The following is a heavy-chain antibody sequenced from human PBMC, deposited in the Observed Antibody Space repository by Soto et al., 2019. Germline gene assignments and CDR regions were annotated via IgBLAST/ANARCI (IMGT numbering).Heavy chain of an antibody. CDR3: ARTVRGYSGYDSAFDI. Sequence: GGSLRLSCAASGFTFSSYVMHWGRQAPGKGLEWVAVIWYDGSNKYYADSVKGRFTISRDNSKNTLYLQMNSLRAEDTAVYYCARTVRGYSGYDSAFDISGQGTMVTVSS. J-gene: IGHJ3*02. V-gene: IGHV3-33*01. D-gene: IGHD5-12*01. CDR1: GFTFSSYV. CDR2: IWYDGSNK.